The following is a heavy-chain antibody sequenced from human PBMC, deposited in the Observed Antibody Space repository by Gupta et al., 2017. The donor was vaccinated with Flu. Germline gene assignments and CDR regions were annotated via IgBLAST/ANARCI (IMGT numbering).Heavy chain of an antibody. CDR3: ARDRRGFIVGATGWDY. J-gene: IGHJ4*02. D-gene: IGHD1-26*01. V-gene: IGHV4-61*02. Sequence: LEWIGRIYTSGSTNYNPSLKSRVTISIDTSKNQFFLKLSSVTAADTAVYYCARDRRGFIVGATGWDYWGQGTLVTVSS. CDR2: IYTSGST.